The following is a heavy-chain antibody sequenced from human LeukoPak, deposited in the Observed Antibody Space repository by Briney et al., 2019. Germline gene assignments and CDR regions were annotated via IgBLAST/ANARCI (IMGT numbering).Heavy chain of an antibody. CDR1: GGSISSYY. Sequence: PSETLSLTCTVSGGSISSYYWSWIRQPAGKGLEWIGRIYTSGSTNYNPSLKSRVTMSVDTSKNQFSLKLSSVTAEDTAVYYCARDYGDYVPIQYFQHWGQGTLVTVSS. V-gene: IGHV4-4*07. D-gene: IGHD4-17*01. J-gene: IGHJ1*01. CDR3: ARDYGDYVPIQYFQH. CDR2: IYTSGST.